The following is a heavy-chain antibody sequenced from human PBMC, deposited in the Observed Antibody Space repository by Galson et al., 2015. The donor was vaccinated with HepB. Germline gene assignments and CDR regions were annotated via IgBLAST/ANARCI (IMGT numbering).Heavy chain of an antibody. CDR2: ISSSSSYI. CDR1: GFTFSSYS. J-gene: IGHJ4*02. CDR3: ARDPRVGAYYFDY. D-gene: IGHD1-26*01. V-gene: IGHV3-21*01. Sequence: SLRLSCAASGFTFSSYSMNWVRQAPGKGLEWVSSISSSSSYIYYADSVKGRFTISRDNAKNSLYLRMNSLRAEDTAVYYCARDPRVGAYYFDYWGQGTLVTVSS.